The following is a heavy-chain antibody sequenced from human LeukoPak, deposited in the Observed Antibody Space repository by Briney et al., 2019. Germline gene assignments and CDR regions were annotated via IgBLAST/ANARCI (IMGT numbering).Heavy chain of an antibody. J-gene: IGHJ5*02. CDR2: IYYSGST. V-gene: IGHV4-59*08. CDR3: TVYRYSWYWFDP. Sequence: PSETLSLTCTVSGGSISSYYWSWIRQPPGKGLEWIGYIYYSGSTNYNPSLKSRVTISVDTSKNQFSLRLSSVTAADTAVYYCTVYRYSWYWFDPWGQGALVTVSS. CDR1: GGSISSYY. D-gene: IGHD1-20*01.